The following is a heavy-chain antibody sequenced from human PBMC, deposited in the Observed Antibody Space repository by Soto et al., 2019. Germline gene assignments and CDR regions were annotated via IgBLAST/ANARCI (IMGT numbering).Heavy chain of an antibody. D-gene: IGHD5-18*01. CDR1: GGTFSRHA. CDR3: ARRGVTARDFYYYYYCMDV. J-gene: IGHJ6*02. Sequence: SAVKVSGKASGGTFSRHAMTRVRQAPGQASEWMGGIIRLFGKASYAEKIQGRVTITADKSTSTTYMELSSLRSEDTAVNYCARRGVTARDFYYYYYCMDVWGQGTTVTVSS. V-gene: IGHV1-69*06. CDR2: IIRLFGKA.